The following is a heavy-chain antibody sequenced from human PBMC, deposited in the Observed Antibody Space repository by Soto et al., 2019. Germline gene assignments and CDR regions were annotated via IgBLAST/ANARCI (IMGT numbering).Heavy chain of an antibody. CDR3: GKHVGLLWFGAFDY. D-gene: IGHD3-10*01. Sequence: ASETLSLTCTVSGGSISSYYWSWIRQPPGKGLEWIGYIYYSGSTNYNPSLKSRVTISVDTSKNQFSLKLSSVTAADTAVYYCGKHVGLLWFGAFDYWGKGTLVTASS. J-gene: IGHJ4*01. V-gene: IGHV4-59*08. CDR1: GGSISSYY. CDR2: IYYSGST.